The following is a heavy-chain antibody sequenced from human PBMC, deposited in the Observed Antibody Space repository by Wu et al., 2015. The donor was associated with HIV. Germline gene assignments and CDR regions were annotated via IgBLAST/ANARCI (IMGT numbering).Heavy chain of an antibody. CDR2: INPNSGGT. D-gene: IGHD2-2*01. J-gene: IGHJ3*02. CDR3: ATGYCGGTTCYSAAFDM. CDR1: GYSFTAYY. V-gene: IGHV1-2*02. Sequence: QVQLVQSGTEVRRPGASVRVSCKTSGYSFTAYYMHWVRQAPGQGLEWMGWINPNSGGTNSAQKFQGRVTMTRDTSISTAYTDINRLRSDDTAVYYCATGYCGGTTCYSAAFDMWGQGTMVTVSS.